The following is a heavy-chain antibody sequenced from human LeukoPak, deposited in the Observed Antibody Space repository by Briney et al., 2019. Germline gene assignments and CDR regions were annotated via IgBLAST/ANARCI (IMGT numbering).Heavy chain of an antibody. D-gene: IGHD2-2*02. CDR3: ASRYCSSTSCYTVGNWFDP. CDR1: GGTFSSYA. J-gene: IGHJ5*02. Sequence: ASVNVSCKASGGTFSSYAISWVRQAPGQGLEWMGGIIPIFGTANYAQKFQGRVTITTDESTSTAYMELSSLRSEDTAVYYCASRYCSSTSCYTVGNWFDPWGQGTLVTVSS. CDR2: IIPIFGTA. V-gene: IGHV1-69*05.